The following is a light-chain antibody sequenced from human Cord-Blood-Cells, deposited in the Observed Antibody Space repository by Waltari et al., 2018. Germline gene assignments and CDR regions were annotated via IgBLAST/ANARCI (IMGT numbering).Light chain of an antibody. CDR2: DVS. CDR3: SSYTSSSTVV. V-gene: IGLV2-14*01. Sequence: QSALTQPASVSGSPGQSLPISCTGTRSDVGGYNYVSWYQQHPGKAPNPMIYDVSNRPSGVSNRFSGSKSGNTASLTISGLQAEDEADYYCSSYTSSSTVVFGGGTKLTVL. J-gene: IGLJ2*01. CDR1: RSDVGGYNY.